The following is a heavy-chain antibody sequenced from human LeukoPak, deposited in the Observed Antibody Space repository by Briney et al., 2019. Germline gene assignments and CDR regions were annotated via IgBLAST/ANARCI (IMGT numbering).Heavy chain of an antibody. J-gene: IGHJ4*02. Sequence: ESGPTLGHPTPALTLTFTFSGFSLSTRAVGVGWIRQPPVKGLGWIGYYDSCVNTSYNPSSNSRVTISLETSKNQFSVVLSSFSSADTAVYYCARRYTASPGERFDYWGQGTLVTVSS. V-gene: IGHV4-61*05. D-gene: IGHD2-2*02. CDR3: ARRYTASPGERFDY. CDR2: YDSCVNT. CDR1: GFSLSTRAVG.